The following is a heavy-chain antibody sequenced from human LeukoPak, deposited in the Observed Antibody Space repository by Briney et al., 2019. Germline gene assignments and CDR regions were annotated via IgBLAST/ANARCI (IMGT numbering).Heavy chain of an antibody. J-gene: IGHJ4*02. D-gene: IGHD2-8*01. V-gene: IGHV4-4*02. CDR1: GGSISNTNW. CDR2: ISLAGLT. Sequence: SETLSLTCGVSGGSISNTNWWSWVRQPPGQGLEWIGEISLAGLTHYNPSLESRVTVPLDKSKNQLSLNLTSVTAADTAVYYCSRENGAFSPFGYWGQGTLVTVLS. CDR3: SRENGAFSPFGY.